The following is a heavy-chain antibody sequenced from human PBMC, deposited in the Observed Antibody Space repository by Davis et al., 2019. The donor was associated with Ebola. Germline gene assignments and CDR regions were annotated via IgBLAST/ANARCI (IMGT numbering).Heavy chain of an antibody. CDR2: INPSGGST. J-gene: IGHJ4*02. V-gene: IGHV1-46*01. CDR3: ARLHRADPHFDY. CDR1: GYTFTRYY. Sequence: ASVNVSCKASGYTFTRYYMHWVRQATGQGLEWMGIINPSGGSTSYAQKFQGRVTMTRDTSTSTVYMELRNLRSDDTAVYFCARLHRADPHFDYWGQGTLVTVSS.